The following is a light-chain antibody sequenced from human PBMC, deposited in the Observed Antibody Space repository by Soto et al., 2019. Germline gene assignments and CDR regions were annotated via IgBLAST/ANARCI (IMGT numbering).Light chain of an antibody. V-gene: IGLV2-14*02. Sequence: QSALTQPASVSGSPGQSITISCTGTSSDVGTYKPVSWYQQYPGKAPKVIIYDDTKRPSGVSSRFSGSKSGNTASLTISGLQAEDEADYYCCSYTSSSTPNWVFGGGTQLTVL. CDR1: SSDVGTYKP. J-gene: IGLJ3*02. CDR3: CSYTSSSTPNWV. CDR2: DDT.